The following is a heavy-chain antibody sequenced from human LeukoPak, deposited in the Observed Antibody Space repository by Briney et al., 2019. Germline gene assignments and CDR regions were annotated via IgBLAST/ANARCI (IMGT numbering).Heavy chain of an antibody. CDR1: GFTFSSYG. J-gene: IGHJ4*02. V-gene: IGHV3-23*01. Sequence: PGGSLRLSCAASGFTFSSYGMSWVRQAPGKGLEWVSAISGSGGSTYYADSVKGRFTISRDNSKNTLYLQMNSLRAEDTAVYYCAKDHGRAKFGEFDYWGQGTLVTVSS. D-gene: IGHD3-10*01. CDR3: AKDHGRAKFGEFDY. CDR2: ISGSGGST.